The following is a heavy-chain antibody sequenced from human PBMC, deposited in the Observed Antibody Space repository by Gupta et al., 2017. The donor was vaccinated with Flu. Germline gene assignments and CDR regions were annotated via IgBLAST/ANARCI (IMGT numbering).Heavy chain of an antibody. J-gene: IGHJ4*02. D-gene: IGHD3-3*01. CDR3: AKTRYINHDSLSYDGDFDY. CDR1: GFIFADYA. V-gene: IGHV3-9*01. CDR2: ITWTSSTI. Sequence: EVQLVESDGGLVQPGGSLRLSCAASGFIFADYAMHWVRQAPGKGLEWVSSITWTSSTIGYADSVRGRFTISRDNAKNSLYLQMNSLRPADTAFYYCAKTRYINHDSLSYDGDFDYWGQGTLVTVSS.